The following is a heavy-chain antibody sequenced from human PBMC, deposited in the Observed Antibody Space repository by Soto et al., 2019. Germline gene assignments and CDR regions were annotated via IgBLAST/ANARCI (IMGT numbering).Heavy chain of an antibody. V-gene: IGHV3-30*18. J-gene: IGHJ4*02. CDR3: ANGVFSSGRFGFDY. CDR2: ISYDGSNK. CDR1: GLTFSSYG. Sequence: PGGSLRLSCAASGLTFSSYGMHWVRQAPGKGLEWVAVISYDGSNKYYADSVKGRFTISRDNSKNTLYLQMNSLRAEDTAVYYCANGVFSSGRFGFDYWGQGTLVTVSS. D-gene: IGHD6-6*01.